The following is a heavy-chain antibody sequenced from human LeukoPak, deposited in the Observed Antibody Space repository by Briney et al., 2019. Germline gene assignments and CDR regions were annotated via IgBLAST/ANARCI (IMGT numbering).Heavy chain of an antibody. J-gene: IGHJ4*02. CDR3: AGLPAYYYDTSGFYFDY. Sequence: GGSLRLSCAASGFTVSSNYMSWVRQAPGKGLEWDSVIYSGGSTYYADSVKGRFTISRDNSKNTLYLQMNSLSAEDTAVYYCAGLPAYYYDTSGFYFDYWGQGTLVTVSS. CDR1: GFTVSSNY. V-gene: IGHV3-66*04. CDR2: IYSGGST. D-gene: IGHD3-22*01.